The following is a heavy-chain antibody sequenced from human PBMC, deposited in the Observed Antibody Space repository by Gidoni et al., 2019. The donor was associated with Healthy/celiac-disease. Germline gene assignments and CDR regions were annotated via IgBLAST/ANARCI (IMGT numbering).Heavy chain of an antibody. Sequence: QVQLVQSGAEVKKPGASVKVSCKVSGYTLPDLSMHWVRQAPGKGLEWMGGFDPEDVETIYAQKFQGRVTMTEDTSTDTAYMELSSLRSEDTAVYYCATKVGGYCTNGVCNGWFDPWGQGTLVTVSS. CDR2: FDPEDVET. CDR1: GYTLPDLS. V-gene: IGHV1-24*01. J-gene: IGHJ5*02. D-gene: IGHD2-8*01. CDR3: ATKVGGYCTNGVCNGWFDP.